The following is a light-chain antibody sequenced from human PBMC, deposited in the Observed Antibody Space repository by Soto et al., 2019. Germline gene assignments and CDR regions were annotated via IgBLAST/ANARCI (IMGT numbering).Light chain of an antibody. Sequence: DIQMTQSPSSLSASVGDRVTVTCRASQTISSALNWYQQKPGKAPRLLIYAASTLQGGVPSRVTGSVSGTYFTLTISSLQPEDFATYYCQQSYSSPSGTFGQGTKVDSK. J-gene: IGKJ1*01. V-gene: IGKV1-39*01. CDR2: AAS. CDR1: QTISSA. CDR3: QQSYSSPSGT.